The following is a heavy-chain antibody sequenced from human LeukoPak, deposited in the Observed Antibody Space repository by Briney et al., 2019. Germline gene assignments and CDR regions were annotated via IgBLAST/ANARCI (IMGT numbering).Heavy chain of an antibody. D-gene: IGHD2-2*01. CDR2: IWPDGSNK. V-gene: IGHV3-33*01. CDR3: ARDYCRTTSCLES. CDR1: GFTFNSYG. Sequence: PGGSLRLSCAASGFTFNSYGMFWVRQAPGKGLEWVAFIWPDGSNKLYGDSVKGRFTISRDNSKNTVYLQMNSLRAKDTAVYYCARDYCRTTSCLESWGQGTLVTVSS. J-gene: IGHJ4*02.